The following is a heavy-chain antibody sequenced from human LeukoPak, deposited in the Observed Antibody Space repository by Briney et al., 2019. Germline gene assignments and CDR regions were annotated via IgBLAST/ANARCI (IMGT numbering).Heavy chain of an antibody. J-gene: IGHJ4*02. Sequence: GGSLRLSCAASGFTFSSYSMNWVRQAPGKGLEWVSSISSSSNYIYYADSVKGRFTISRDNAKNSLYLQMNSLRAEDTAVYYCASWEYSSSSLWGTYPYYFDYWGQGTLVTVSS. CDR1: GFTFSSYS. CDR3: ASWEYSSSSLWGTYPYYFDY. D-gene: IGHD6-13*01. CDR2: ISSSSNYI. V-gene: IGHV3-21*01.